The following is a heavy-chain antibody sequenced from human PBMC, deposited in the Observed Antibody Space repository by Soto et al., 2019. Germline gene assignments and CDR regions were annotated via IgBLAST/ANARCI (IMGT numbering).Heavy chain of an antibody. V-gene: IGHV3-73*01. D-gene: IGHD2-2*02. CDR1: GFIFSGSA. Sequence: LRLSCAASGFIFSGSAIHWVRQASGKGLEWVGRIRSRANNFATSSAASVKGRFTFSRDDSKNTAYLQMNTLKPEDTAVYYCARGQGAAIGDYYYHGMDVWGQGTTVTV. CDR2: IRSRANNFAT. J-gene: IGHJ6*02. CDR3: ARGQGAAIGDYYYHGMDV.